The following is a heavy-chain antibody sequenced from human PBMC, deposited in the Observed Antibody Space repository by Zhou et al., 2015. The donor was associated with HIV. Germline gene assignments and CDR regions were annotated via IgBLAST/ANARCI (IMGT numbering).Heavy chain of an antibody. CDR1: GFTVNRYA. D-gene: IGHD2-2*01. CDR3: ARPVQYCSSVTCFPLDY. V-gene: IGHV3-30-3*01. J-gene: IGHJ4*02. Sequence: QVQLVESGGGVVQPGRSLRLSCAASGFTVNRYAIHWVRQAPGKGLEWVAVISNDGSNKYYADSVKVRFTISRANSKNTVYLQMNDLKSEDTAMYYCARPVQYCSSVTCFPLDYWGQGTLVTVSS. CDR2: ISNDGSNK.